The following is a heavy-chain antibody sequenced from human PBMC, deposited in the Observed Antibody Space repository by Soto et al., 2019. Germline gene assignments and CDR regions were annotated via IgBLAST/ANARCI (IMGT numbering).Heavy chain of an antibody. CDR2: SNQDGHI. D-gene: IGHD3-16*01. CDR3: AKYYGSGGYALAY. CDR1: GGSLSTYD. Sequence: SDTLSLTCVVNGGSLSTYDWSRICQAPGEGLEWIGESNQDGHINYNPSLTSRVTISVDTSKNQFTLTLTSVTAADSAIYFCAKYYGSGGYALAYWGRGTLVTVSS. J-gene: IGHJ4*02. V-gene: IGHV4-34*01.